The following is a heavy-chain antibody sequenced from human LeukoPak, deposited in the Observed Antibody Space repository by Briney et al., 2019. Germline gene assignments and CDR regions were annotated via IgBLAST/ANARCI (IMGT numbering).Heavy chain of an antibody. D-gene: IGHD3-16*01. CDR3: APSYLWGTLSL. J-gene: IGHJ4*02. Sequence: GGSLRLSCAASGFTFSDYYMSWIRQAPGKGLEWISYISSGGGVIYYADSVKGRFTVSRDNANHSLYLQMNSLRAEDAAMYYCAPSYLWGTLSLWGQGTLVTVSS. V-gene: IGHV3-11*01. CDR1: GFTFSDYY. CDR2: ISSGGGVI.